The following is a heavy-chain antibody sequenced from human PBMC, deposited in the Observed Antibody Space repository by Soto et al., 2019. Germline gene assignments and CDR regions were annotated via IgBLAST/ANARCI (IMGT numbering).Heavy chain of an antibody. Sequence: GGSLRLSCAGSGFSFSNHEMNWFRQAPGKGLEWVSGFRAGGDDGTTYYADSVKGRFTISRDNSKNTLFLQMNSLRAEDTAIYYCAKKVNSGSGSQYFDYFGQGTLVTVSS. D-gene: IGHD3-10*01. J-gene: IGHJ4*02. V-gene: IGHV3-23*01. CDR2: FRAGGDDGTT. CDR3: AKKVNSGSGSQYFDY. CDR1: GFSFSNHE.